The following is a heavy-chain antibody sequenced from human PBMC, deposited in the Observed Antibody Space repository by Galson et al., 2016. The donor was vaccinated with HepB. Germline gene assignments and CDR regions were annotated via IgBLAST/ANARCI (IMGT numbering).Heavy chain of an antibody. CDR2: ISGSAGST. V-gene: IGHV3-23*01. J-gene: IGHJ6*02. CDR1: GFTFSTYA. CDR3: AKDVGGARGSRGWSWGASYDYYYYGRDV. Sequence: SLRLSCAASGFTFSTYAMSWVRQAPGKGLEWVSVISGSAGSTYYADSVKGRFTISRDNSKNTLYLQMSSLRPEDTAVYYCAKDVGGARGSRGWSWGASYDYYYYGRDVWGQGTTVTVSS. D-gene: IGHD6-19*01.